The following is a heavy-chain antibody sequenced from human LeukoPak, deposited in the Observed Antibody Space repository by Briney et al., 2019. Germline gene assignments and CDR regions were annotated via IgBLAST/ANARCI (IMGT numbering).Heavy chain of an antibody. J-gene: IGHJ4*02. CDR2: IYYSGNT. CDR3: ARVGYYDSSGLVDY. V-gene: IGHV4-39*07. CDR1: GDSISSSNSY. D-gene: IGHD3-22*01. Sequence: SETLSLTCTVSGDSISSSNSYWGWIRQPPGKGLEWIGSIYYSGNTYYNASLKSRVTISVDTSKNQFSLKLSSVTAADTAVYYCARVGYYDSSGLVDYWGQGTLVTVSS.